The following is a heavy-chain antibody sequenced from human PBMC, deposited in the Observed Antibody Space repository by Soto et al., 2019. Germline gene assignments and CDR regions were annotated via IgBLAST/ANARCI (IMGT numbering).Heavy chain of an antibody. CDR1: GFAFSNAW. V-gene: IGHV3-15*01. D-gene: IGHD2-15*01. CDR2: IKDKTEGETT. CDR3: ATYSPRKCCYPLAT. J-gene: IGHJ5*02. Sequence: EVQLVESGGGLVKPGGSLRLACAASGFAFSNAWMSWVRQAPGKGLEWIGRIKDKTEGETTDYAAHVKGSFTIARDDSTNALFLQMNSLKAEDTCLYYCATYSPRKCCYPLATWGQGTLVTVSS.